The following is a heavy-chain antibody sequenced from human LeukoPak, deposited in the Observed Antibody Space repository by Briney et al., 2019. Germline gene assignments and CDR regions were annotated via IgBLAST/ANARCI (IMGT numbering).Heavy chain of an antibody. CDR3: AKDILSGSYTLYYFDY. D-gene: IGHD1-26*01. CDR1: GFTFSSYG. Sequence: GGSLRLSCAASGFTFSSYGMSWVRQAPGKGLEWVSAISGSGGSTYYADSVKGRFTISRDNSKNTLYLQMNSLRAEDTAVYYCAKDILSGSYTLYYFDYWGQGTLVTVSS. J-gene: IGHJ4*02. V-gene: IGHV3-23*01. CDR2: ISGSGGST.